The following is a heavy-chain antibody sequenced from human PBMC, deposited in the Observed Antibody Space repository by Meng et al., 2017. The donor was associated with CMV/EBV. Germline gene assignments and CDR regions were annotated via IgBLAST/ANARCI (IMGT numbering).Heavy chain of an antibody. J-gene: IGHJ4*02. CDR3: TTDYGGNSGDY. D-gene: IGHD4-23*01. Sequence: AASGLTFSNAWMSWVRQAPGKGLEWVGRIKSKTDGGTTDYAAPVKGRFTISRDDSKNTLYLQMNSLKTEDTAVYYCTTDYGGNSGDYWGQGTLVTVSS. V-gene: IGHV3-15*01. CDR1: GLTFSNAW. CDR2: IKSKTDGGTT.